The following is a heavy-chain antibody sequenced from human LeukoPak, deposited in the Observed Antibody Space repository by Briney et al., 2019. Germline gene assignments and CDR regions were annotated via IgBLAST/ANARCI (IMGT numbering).Heavy chain of an antibody. CDR2: IKQDGSEK. D-gene: IGHD3-10*01. CDR3: ARDRRWFGEFGAFDI. V-gene: IGHV3-7*01. J-gene: IGHJ3*02. Sequence: GGSLRLSCAAPGFTFSNFWMTWVRQAPGKGLEWVANIKQDGSEKYYVDSVKGRFSISRDNAKNSLFLQMNSLRAEDTAVYYCARDRRWFGEFGAFDIWGHGTMVTVSS. CDR1: GFTFSNFW.